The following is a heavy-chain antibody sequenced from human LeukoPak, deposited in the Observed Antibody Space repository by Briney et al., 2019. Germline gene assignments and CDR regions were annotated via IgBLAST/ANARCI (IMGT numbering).Heavy chain of an antibody. J-gene: IGHJ5*02. Sequence: ASVKVSCKASGYTFTGYYIHWVRQAPGQGLEWMGWINPNSGGPNYAQKFQGRVTMTRDTSISRAYMEMSRLRSDDTAVYYCARDVSAGGTNWFDPWGQGTLVTVSS. CDR2: INPNSGGP. D-gene: IGHD3-16*01. V-gene: IGHV1-2*02. CDR3: ARDVSAGGTNWFDP. CDR1: GYTFTGYY.